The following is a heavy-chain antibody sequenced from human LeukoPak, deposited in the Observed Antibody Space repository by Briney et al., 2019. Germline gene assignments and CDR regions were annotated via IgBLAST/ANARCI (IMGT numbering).Heavy chain of an antibody. V-gene: IGHV4-34*01. CDR3: ARGGGRITIFGVVTRYYYFDY. Sequence: SETLSLTCAVYGGSLSGYYWSWIRQPPGKGLEWIGEINHSGSTNYNPSLKSRVTISVDTSKNQFSLKLSSVTAADTAVYYCARGGGRITIFGVVTRYYYFDYWGQGTLVTVSS. J-gene: IGHJ4*02. CDR2: INHSGST. D-gene: IGHD3-3*01. CDR1: GGSLSGYY.